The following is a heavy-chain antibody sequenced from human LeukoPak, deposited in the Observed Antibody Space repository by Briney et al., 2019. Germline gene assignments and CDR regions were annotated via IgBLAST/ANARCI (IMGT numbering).Heavy chain of an antibody. Sequence: GGSLRLSCAASGFTVSSNYMSWVRQAPGKGLEWVSVIYSGGSTYYADSVKGRFTISRDNSKNTLYLQMNSLRAEDTALYYCATEIVAVASVDYWGQGTLVTVSS. J-gene: IGHJ4*02. D-gene: IGHD6-19*01. CDR1: GFTVSSNY. V-gene: IGHV3-53*05. CDR2: IYSGGST. CDR3: ATEIVAVASVDY.